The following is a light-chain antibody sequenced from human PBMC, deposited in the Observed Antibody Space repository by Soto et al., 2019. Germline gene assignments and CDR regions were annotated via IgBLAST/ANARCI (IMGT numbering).Light chain of an antibody. J-gene: IGKJ5*01. V-gene: IGKV1-9*01. CDR2: SAS. Sequence: DIHLTQSPSFLSASVGDRVTIECRSSQVISSYLAWYQKKPGKPPKLLMYSASTLQSGVPARFSGSGAGTDFTLSINSIQPEDFATYYCQQAYSFPSTFGQGTRLDIK. CDR1: QVISSY. CDR3: QQAYSFPST.